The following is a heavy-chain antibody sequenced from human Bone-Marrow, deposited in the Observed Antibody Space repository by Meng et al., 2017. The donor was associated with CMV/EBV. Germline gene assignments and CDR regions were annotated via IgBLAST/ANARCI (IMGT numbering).Heavy chain of an antibody. CDR1: GFTFSSYW. Sequence: GGSLRLSCAASGFTFSSYWMHWVRQAPGKGLVWVSYISSSSSTIYYADSVKGRFTISRDNAKNSLYLQMNSLRAEDTAVYYCARDGYSSSWYSFNWFDPWGQGTLVTVSS. CDR2: ISSSSSTI. D-gene: IGHD6-13*01. J-gene: IGHJ5*02. CDR3: ARDGYSSSWYSFNWFDP. V-gene: IGHV3-48*04.